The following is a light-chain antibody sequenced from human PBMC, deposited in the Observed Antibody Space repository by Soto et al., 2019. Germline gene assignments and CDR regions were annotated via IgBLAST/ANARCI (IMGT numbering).Light chain of an antibody. CDR3: QQHANWPLT. CDR2: EAS. J-gene: IGKJ4*01. V-gene: IGKV3-11*01. Sequence: EIVLTQSPATLSLSPGERATLSCRASQSVGNNLAWYQQKPGQAPGLLIYEASTRATGIPARFSGSGSGTDFTLTISSLEPEDFAVYSCQQHANWPLTFGGGTKVEIK. CDR1: QSVGNN.